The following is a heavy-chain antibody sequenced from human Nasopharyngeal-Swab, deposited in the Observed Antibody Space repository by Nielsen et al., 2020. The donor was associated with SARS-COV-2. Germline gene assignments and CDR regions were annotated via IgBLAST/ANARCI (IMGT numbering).Heavy chain of an antibody. J-gene: IGHJ6*02. CDR3: ARGVTYYDFWSGYYMGYGMDV. V-gene: IGHV4-59*01. Sequence: SETLSLTCTVSGSSISSYYWSWIRQPPGKGLEWIGYIYYSGSTNYNPSLKSRVTISVDTSKNQFSLKLSSVTAADTAVYYCARGVTYYDFWSGYYMGYGMDVWGQGTTVTVSS. CDR2: IYYSGST. CDR1: GSSISSYY. D-gene: IGHD3-3*01.